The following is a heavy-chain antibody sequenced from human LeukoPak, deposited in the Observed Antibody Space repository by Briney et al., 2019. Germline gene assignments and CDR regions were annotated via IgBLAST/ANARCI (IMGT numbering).Heavy chain of an antibody. J-gene: IGHJ2*01. CDR3: AKDRRPTVSGGYFDL. CDR2: ISWNSGHR. V-gene: IGHV3-9*01. Sequence: PGGSLRLSCAASGFTFDDYAMHWVRQAPGKGLEWVSGISWNSGHRGYADSVKGRFTISRDNAKNSLYLQMKSLRAEDTALYYCAKDRRPTVSGGYFDLWGRGTLVTVS. CDR1: GFTFDDYA. D-gene: IGHD3-10*01.